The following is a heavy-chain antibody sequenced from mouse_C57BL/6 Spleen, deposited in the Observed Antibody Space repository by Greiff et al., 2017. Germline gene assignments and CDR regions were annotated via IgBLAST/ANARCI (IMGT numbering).Heavy chain of an antibody. CDR2: IYPGDGDT. CDR1: GYAFSSYW. Sequence: QVQLQQSGAELVKPGASVKISCKASGYAFSSYWMNWVKQRPGKGLEWIGQIYPGDGDTNYNGKFKGKATLTADKSSSTAYMQLSSLTSEDSAVYFCARKQADYGSSFAYWGQGTLVTVSA. J-gene: IGHJ3*01. CDR3: ARKQADYGSSFAY. V-gene: IGHV1-80*01. D-gene: IGHD1-1*01.